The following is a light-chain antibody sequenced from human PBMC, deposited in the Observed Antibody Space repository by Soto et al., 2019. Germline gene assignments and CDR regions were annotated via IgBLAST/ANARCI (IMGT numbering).Light chain of an antibody. Sequence: DIQMTQSPSSLSASVGDRVTITCQASQDISNYLNWYRQRAGKAPQLLIYEASNLQTGVSSRFSGSGSGTDFTFTISSLQQEDIATYYWQHYDNFPVTFGGGTKVEIK. J-gene: IGKJ4*01. V-gene: IGKV1-33*01. CDR3: QHYDNFPVT. CDR1: QDISNY. CDR2: EAS.